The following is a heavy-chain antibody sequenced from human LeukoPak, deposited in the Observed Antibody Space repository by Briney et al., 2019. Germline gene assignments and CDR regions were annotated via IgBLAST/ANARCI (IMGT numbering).Heavy chain of an antibody. V-gene: IGHV3-23*01. Sequence: GGSLRLSCAASGFTFSSYSMNWVRQAPGKGLEWVSAISGSGGTTYYADSVKGRFTISRDNSNNTLYLQMNSLRAEDTAIYYCAKATSGWAYYAYDHWGQGTLVTVSS. CDR3: AKATSGWAYYAYDH. CDR1: GFTFSSYS. D-gene: IGHD6-19*01. J-gene: IGHJ4*02. CDR2: ISGSGGTT.